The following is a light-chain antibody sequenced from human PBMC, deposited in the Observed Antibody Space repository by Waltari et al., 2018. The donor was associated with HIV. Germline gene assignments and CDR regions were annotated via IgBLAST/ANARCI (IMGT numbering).Light chain of an antibody. Sequence: EIVLTQSPGTLSLSPGERATLSCRASQSISSSYLAWYQQKPGQAPRLLLYGASSRATGIPDTFSGSGSGTDFTLTISRLEPEDFAVYYCQQYGDSPRFGPGTIVDV. CDR2: GAS. CDR1: QSISSSY. CDR3: QQYGDSPR. J-gene: IGKJ3*01. V-gene: IGKV3-20*01.